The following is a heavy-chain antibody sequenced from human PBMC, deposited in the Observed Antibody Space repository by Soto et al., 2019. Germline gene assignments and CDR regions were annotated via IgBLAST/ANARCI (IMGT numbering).Heavy chain of an antibody. J-gene: IGHJ4*02. Sequence: PGGSLRLSCAASGFTFSSYAMSWVRQAPGKGLEWVSAISGSGGSTYYADSVKGRFTISRDNPKNTLYLQMNSLRAEDTAVYYCANQGLIAAAGSGRHRDYWGQGTLVTVSS. V-gene: IGHV3-23*01. D-gene: IGHD6-13*01. CDR2: ISGSGGST. CDR3: ANQGLIAAAGSGRHRDY. CDR1: GFTFSSYA.